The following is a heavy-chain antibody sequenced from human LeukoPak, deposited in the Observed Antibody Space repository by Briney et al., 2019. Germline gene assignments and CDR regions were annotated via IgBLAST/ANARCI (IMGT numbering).Heavy chain of an antibody. CDR1: GFTFSSYA. V-gene: IGHV3-23*01. Sequence: PGGSLRLSCAASGFTFSSYAMSWVRQAPGKGLEWVSAISGSGGSTYYADSVKGRFTISRDNSKNTLYLQMNSLRAEDTAVYYCAKVFGPFWSGYSAYFDYWGQGTLVTVSS. D-gene: IGHD3-3*01. J-gene: IGHJ4*02. CDR2: ISGSGGST. CDR3: AKVFGPFWSGYSAYFDY.